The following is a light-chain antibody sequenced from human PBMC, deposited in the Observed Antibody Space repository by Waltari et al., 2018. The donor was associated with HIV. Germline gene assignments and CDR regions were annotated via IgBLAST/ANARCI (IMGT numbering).Light chain of an antibody. CDR2: EVS. CDR1: TKDVGLYNY. V-gene: IGLV2-8*01. J-gene: IGLJ2*01. CDR3: SSYAGSNTLL. Sequence: QSALTQPPSASGSPGQSVTISCTGTTKDVGLYNYVSWYQQNPGEAPKLIIFEVSKRPSGVPDRFSGAKSGNTASLTVSGLQSEDEADYFCSSYAGSNTLLFGGGTKLTVL.